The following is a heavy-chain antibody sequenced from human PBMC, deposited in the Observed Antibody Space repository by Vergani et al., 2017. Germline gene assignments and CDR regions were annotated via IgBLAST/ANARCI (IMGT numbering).Heavy chain of an antibody. Sequence: EVQLVESGGGLVKPGGSLRLSCAASGFTFSSYSMNWVRQAPGKGLEWVSYISSSSSTIYYADSVKGRFTISRDNAKNSLYLQMNSLRAEDTAVYYCARVWWELPYYFDYWGQGTLVTVSS. CDR2: ISSSSSTI. D-gene: IGHD1-26*01. V-gene: IGHV3-48*01. CDR3: ARVWWELPYYFDY. CDR1: GFTFSSYS. J-gene: IGHJ4*02.